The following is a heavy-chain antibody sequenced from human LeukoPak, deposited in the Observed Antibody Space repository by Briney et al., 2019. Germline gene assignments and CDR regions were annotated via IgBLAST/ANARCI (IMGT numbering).Heavy chain of an antibody. CDR1: GYTFTVYS. Sequence: GASVKVSCKASGYTFTVYSINWLRQAPGQGLEWMGWITISTGKPTYAQGFTGRFVFSLDTSVSTTYLHINSLKAEDTAVYYCARDASMINFDYWGQGSLVTVSS. CDR3: ARDASMINFDY. D-gene: IGHD3-16*01. CDR2: ITISTGKP. J-gene: IGHJ4*02. V-gene: IGHV7-4-1*02.